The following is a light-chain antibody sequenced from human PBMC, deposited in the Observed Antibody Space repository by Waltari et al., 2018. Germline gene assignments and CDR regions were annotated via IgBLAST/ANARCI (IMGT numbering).Light chain of an antibody. CDR2: DVS. J-gene: IGLJ3*02. CDR3: SSYTSTWV. V-gene: IGLV2-14*01. Sequence: QSALTQSASVSGSPGQSLTISCTGTSSDFAVSHYVPWYQQHPGKAPQLMIYDVSTRPSGVSNRFSGSKSGNTASLTISGLQAEDEADYYCSSYTSTWVFGGGTKLTVL. CDR1: SSDFAVSHY.